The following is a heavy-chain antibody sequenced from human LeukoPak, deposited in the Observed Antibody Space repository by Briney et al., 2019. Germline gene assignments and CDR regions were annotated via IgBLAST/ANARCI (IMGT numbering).Heavy chain of an antibody. CDR3: ARDPTGYCSSTSCSPR. CDR1: GFTFSSYW. V-gene: IGHV3-7*01. CDR2: IKQDGSEK. D-gene: IGHD2-2*01. Sequence: PGGSLRLSCAASGFTFSSYWMSWVRQAPGKGLEWVANIKQDGSEKYYVDSVKGRFTISRDNAKNSLYLQMNSLRAEDTAVYYCARDPTGYCSSTSCSPRWRQGTLVTVSS. J-gene: IGHJ4*02.